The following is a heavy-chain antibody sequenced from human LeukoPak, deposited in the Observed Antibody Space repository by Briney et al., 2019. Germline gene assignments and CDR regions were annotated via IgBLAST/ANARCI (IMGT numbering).Heavy chain of an antibody. J-gene: IGHJ4*02. CDR2: ISGSGGST. D-gene: IGHD6-19*01. Sequence: GGSLRVSCAASGFTFSSYAMSWVRQAPRNGLEWVSAISGSGGSTYYADSVKGRFTISRDNSKNTLYLQMNSLRAEDTAVYYCAKESIAVAGRLFDYWGQGTLVTVSS. V-gene: IGHV3-23*01. CDR3: AKESIAVAGRLFDY. CDR1: GFTFSSYA.